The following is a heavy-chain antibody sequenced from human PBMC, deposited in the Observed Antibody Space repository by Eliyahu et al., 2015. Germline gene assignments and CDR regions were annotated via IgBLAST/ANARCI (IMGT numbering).Heavy chain of an antibody. J-gene: IGHJ4*02. D-gene: IGHD7-27*01. Sequence: EVKKAGSSVKVSCKASGGTFSNHALSWVRQTPGQGLEWMGTIIPIFASANYAENFQGRVTISADESTATAYMELSGLRSEDTALYYCARDIALGTSYSFDDWGQGTLVTVSS. CDR2: IIPIFASA. CDR3: ARDIALGTSYSFDD. CDR1: GGTFSNHA. V-gene: IGHV1-69*15.